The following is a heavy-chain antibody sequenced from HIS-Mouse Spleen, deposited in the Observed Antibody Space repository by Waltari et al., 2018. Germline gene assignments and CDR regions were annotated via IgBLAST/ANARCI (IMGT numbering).Heavy chain of an antibody. D-gene: IGHD2-2*01. J-gene: IGHJ1*01. Sequence: EVQLLESGGGLVQPGGSLRLSCAASGCTFSSDALSWVRQAPGKGLEWVSAISGSGGSTYYADSVKGRFTISRDNSKNTLYLQMNSLRAEDTAVYYCANPKSVAAAPQYFQHWGQGTLVTVSS. CDR2: ISGSGGST. CDR1: GCTFSSDA. V-gene: IGHV3-23*01. CDR3: ANPKSVAAAPQYFQH.